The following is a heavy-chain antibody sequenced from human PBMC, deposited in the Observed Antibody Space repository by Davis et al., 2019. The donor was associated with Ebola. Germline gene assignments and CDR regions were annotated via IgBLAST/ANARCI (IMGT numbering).Heavy chain of an antibody. CDR2: IYPCDSDT. V-gene: IGHV5-51*01. J-gene: IGHJ6*02. D-gene: IGHD3-10*01. Sequence: KVSCKGSGYSFTSYWIGWVRQMPGKGLEWMGIIYPCDSDTRYSPSFQGQVTIPADKSISTAYLQWSSLKASDTAMYYCARQPPMDYGSGNYYYYGMDVWGQGTTVTVSS. CDR3: ARQPPMDYGSGNYYYYGMDV. CDR1: GYSFTSYW.